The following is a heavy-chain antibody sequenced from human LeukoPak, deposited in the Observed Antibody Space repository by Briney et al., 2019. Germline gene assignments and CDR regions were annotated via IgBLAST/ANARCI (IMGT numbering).Heavy chain of an antibody. D-gene: IGHD2-2*01. CDR3: ARDHLEWWDIVVVPAARRYNWFDP. J-gene: IGHJ5*02. V-gene: IGHV4-4*07. Sequence: SETLSLTCTVSGGSISSYYWSWIRQPAGKGLEWVGRIYTSGSTNYNPSLKSRVTMSVDTSKNQFSLKLSSVIAADTAVYYCARDHLEWWDIVVVPAARRYNWFDPWGQGTLVTVSS. CDR1: GGSISSYY. CDR2: IYTSGST.